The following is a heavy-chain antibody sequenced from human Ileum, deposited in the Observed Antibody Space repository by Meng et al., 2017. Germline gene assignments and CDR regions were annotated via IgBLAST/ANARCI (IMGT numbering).Heavy chain of an antibody. CDR1: GFTFSDYY. Sequence: GESLKISCAASGFTFSDYYMSWVRQAPGKGLEWLSYIGSSGTTIFYADSVKGRFTISRDNAKNSLYLQMNSLRAEDTAVYYCARPQYTYGRDPLEHWGQGALVTVSS. CDR2: IGSSGTTI. J-gene: IGHJ4*02. V-gene: IGHV3-11*01. D-gene: IGHD5-18*01. CDR3: ARPQYTYGRDPLEH.